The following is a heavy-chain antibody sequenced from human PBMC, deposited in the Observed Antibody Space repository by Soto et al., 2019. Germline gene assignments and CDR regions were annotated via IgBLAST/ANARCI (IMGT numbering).Heavy chain of an antibody. CDR3: ARDTLGIPDY. D-gene: IGHD1-26*01. CDR2: IKEDGSET. V-gene: IGHV3-7*03. J-gene: IGHJ4*02. CDR1: GFTFNSFW. Sequence: GGSLRLSCASSGFTFNSFWMSWVRQAPGQGLQWVANIKEDGSETSYVDSVKGRFTISRDNAKNSLHLQMHSLRSEDTAVYYCARDTLGIPDYWGQGTLVTVSS.